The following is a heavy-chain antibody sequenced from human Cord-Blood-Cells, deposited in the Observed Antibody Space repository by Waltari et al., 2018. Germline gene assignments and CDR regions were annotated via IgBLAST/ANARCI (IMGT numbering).Heavy chain of an antibody. CDR3: ARPGTTGTTGFDY. CDR1: GGSISSSSYY. V-gene: IGHV4-39*07. D-gene: IGHD1-1*01. Sequence: QLQLQESGPGLVKPSETLSLTCTVSGGSISSSSYYWGWIRQPPGKGLEWIGSIYYSGSTYYNPSLKSRVTRSVDTSKNQFSLKLSSVTAADTAVYYCARPGTTGTTGFDYWGQGTLVTVSS. CDR2: IYYSGST. J-gene: IGHJ4*02.